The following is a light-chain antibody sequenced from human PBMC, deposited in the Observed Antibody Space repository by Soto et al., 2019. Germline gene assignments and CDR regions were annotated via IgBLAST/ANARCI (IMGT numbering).Light chain of an antibody. V-gene: IGLV7-43*01. J-gene: IGLJ2*01. CDR1: TGAVTSGYY. CDR3: LLYCGGAQLV. Sequence: QAVVTQEPSLTGSPGGTVTLSCASSTGAVTSGYYPNWFQQKPGQAPRALIYSTSNKHSWTPARFSASRLGGKAALTLSCVQPEDDSQYYCLLYCGGAQLVFGVGTKVTVL. CDR2: STS.